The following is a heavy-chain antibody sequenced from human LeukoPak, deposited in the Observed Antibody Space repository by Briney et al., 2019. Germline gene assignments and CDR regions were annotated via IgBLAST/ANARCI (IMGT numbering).Heavy chain of an antibody. J-gene: IGHJ4*02. CDR1: GGSFSGYY. Sequence: KASETLSLTCAVYGGSFSGYYWSWIRRPPGKGLEWIGEINHSGSTNYNPSLKSRVTISVDTSKNQFSLKLSSVTAADTAVYYCARSRDGYNYDYWGQGTLVTVSS. V-gene: IGHV4-34*01. CDR2: INHSGST. D-gene: IGHD5-24*01. CDR3: ARSRDGYNYDY.